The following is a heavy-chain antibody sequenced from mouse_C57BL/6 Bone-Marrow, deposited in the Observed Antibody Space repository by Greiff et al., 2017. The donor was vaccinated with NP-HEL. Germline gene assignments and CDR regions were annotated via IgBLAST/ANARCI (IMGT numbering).Heavy chain of an antibody. CDR3: ASVLFGY. Sequence: EVQLQESGPGLVKPSPSLSLTCSATGYSITNGYFRNWIRQFPGNQLEWMGFITYDGSNNYNPSLTNRISFTRTTSKNQFFLKLNSVTTEDTATYYGASVLFGYWGQGTTLTVSS. CDR2: ITYDGSN. V-gene: IGHV3-6*01. CDR1: GYSITNGYF. J-gene: IGHJ2*01.